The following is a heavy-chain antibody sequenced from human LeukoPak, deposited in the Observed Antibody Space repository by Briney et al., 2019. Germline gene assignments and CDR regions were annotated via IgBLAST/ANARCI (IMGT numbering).Heavy chain of an antibody. CDR2: IIPIFGTA. V-gene: IGHV1-69*05. CDR1: GGTFSSYA. D-gene: IGHD3-9*01. J-gene: IGHJ4*02. Sequence: GASVKVSCKASGGTFSSYAISWVRQAPGQGLEWMGGIIPIFGTANYAQKFQGRVTITTDESTSTAYMELSSLRSEDTAVYYCAKCGEPSYEILTGYSRFDYWGQGTLVTVS. CDR3: AKCGEPSYEILTGYSRFDY.